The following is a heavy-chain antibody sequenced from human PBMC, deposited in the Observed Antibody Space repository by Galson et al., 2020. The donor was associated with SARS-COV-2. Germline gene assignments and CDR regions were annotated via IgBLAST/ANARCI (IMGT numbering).Heavy chain of an antibody. V-gene: IGHV3-23*01. D-gene: IGHD4-17*01. J-gene: IGHJ4*02. CDR3: AKEAVTMDYFDY. CDR1: GFTLSSYV. Sequence: GGSLRLSCAASGFTLSSYVMSWVSQAPGKGLEWVSGISGSDGSTYYADSVKGRLTISRDNSKNTLYLQMNSLRAEDTAVYLCAKEAVTMDYFDYWGQGTLVAVSS. CDR2: ISGSDGST.